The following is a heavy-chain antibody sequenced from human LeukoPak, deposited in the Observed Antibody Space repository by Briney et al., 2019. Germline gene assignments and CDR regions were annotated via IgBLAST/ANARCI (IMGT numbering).Heavy chain of an antibody. J-gene: IGHJ4*02. Sequence: SVKVSCKASGGTFSSYAISWVRQAPGQGLEWMGRIIPILGIANYAQKFQGRVTITADKSTSTAYMELSSLRSEDTAVYYCARGRSYYDFWSGYSDFDYWGQGTLVTVSS. D-gene: IGHD3-3*01. V-gene: IGHV1-69*04. CDR3: ARGRSYYDFWSGYSDFDY. CDR1: GGTFSSYA. CDR2: IIPILGIA.